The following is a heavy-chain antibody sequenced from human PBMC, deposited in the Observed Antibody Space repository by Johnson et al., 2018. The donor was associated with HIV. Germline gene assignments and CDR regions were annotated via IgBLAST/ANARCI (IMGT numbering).Heavy chain of an antibody. CDR3: RATIPRDAFDI. D-gene: IGHD5-12*01. CDR1: GFTFSHNW. V-gene: IGHV3-66*01. J-gene: IGHJ3*02. CDR2: IYSGGST. Sequence: VQLVESGGDLVQPGDSLRLSCVGSGFTFSHNWMSWDRQAPGKGLEWVSVIYSGGSTYYADSVKGRFTISRDNSKNTLYLQMNSLRAEDTAVYYTRATIPRDAFDIWGQGTMVTVSS.